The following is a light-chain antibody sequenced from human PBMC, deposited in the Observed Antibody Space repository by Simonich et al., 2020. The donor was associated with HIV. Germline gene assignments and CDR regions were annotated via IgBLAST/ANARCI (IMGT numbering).Light chain of an antibody. CDR1: TSDLGVYNS. V-gene: IGLV2-14*03. J-gene: IGLJ2*01. CDR2: DLS. CDR3: SSYTSSSTFGV. Sequence: QSALTQPASVSGSPGQSITISCTGTTSDLGVYNSVSWYQQLPGEAPKLMIYDLSKRPSGVFNRFSGSKSGNTASLTISGLQAEDEADYYCSSYTSSSTFGVFGGGTKLTVL.